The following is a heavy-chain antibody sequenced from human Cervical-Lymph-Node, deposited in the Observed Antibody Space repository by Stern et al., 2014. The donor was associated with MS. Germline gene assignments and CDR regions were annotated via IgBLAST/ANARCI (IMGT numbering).Heavy chain of an antibody. CDR3: ARGPQGLCDT. CDR1: GGSFTSFT. V-gene: IGHV1-69*02. CDR2: IIPLLGVV. J-gene: IGHJ5*02. Sequence: QVQLVQSGAEVKQPGSSGKVSCKASGGSFTSFTVTWMRQAPGQGLEWMGRIIPLLGVVDYAQKFKGRLTIAADTSTNTAYMDLLSLTSEDTAVYYCARGPQGLCDTWGQGTLVTVSS. D-gene: IGHD3-10*02.